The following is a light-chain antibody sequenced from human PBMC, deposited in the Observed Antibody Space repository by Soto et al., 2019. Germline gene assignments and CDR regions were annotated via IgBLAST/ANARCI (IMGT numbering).Light chain of an antibody. CDR3: QQSYSTPIT. CDR1: QSISSY. V-gene: IGKV1-39*01. CDR2: AAS. Sequence: EIKITQSPSSLSAYVGDRGTITCHASQSISSYLNWYQQKPGKAPKLLIYAASSLQSGVPSRFSGSGSGTDFTLTISSMQPEDFANYYCQQSYSTPITFGQGTRMEIK. J-gene: IGKJ5*01.